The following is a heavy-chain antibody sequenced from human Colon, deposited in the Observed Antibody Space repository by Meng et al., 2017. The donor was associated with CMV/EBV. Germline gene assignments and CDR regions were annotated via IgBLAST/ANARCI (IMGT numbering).Heavy chain of an antibody. CDR1: GLTFSNHA. CDR3: ARAHTIFGVVEPSDY. V-gene: IGHV3-23*01. J-gene: IGHJ4*02. CDR2: MSGSGGST. D-gene: IGHD3-3*01. Sequence: GGSLRLSCAGSGLTFSNHAMTWVRQAPGKGLEWVSAMSGSGGSTYYAASVKGRFTISRDNSKSMVFLQMNSLRAEDTAVYYCARAHTIFGVVEPSDYWGQGTLVTVSS.